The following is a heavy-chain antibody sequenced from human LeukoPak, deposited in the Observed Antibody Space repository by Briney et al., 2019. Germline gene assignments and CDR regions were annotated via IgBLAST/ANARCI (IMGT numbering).Heavy chain of an antibody. CDR2: IYYHENT. J-gene: IGHJ6*03. CDR1: GGSISSSSDY. Sequence: PSETLSLTCTVSGGSISSSSDYWGWIRQAPGKGLEWIGSIYYHENTYYNSSLKSRVTISVDTSKNQFSLKLNSVTAADTAVYYCAVSSSFYYYYMDVWGKGTTVTVSS. D-gene: IGHD6-6*01. CDR3: AVSSSFYYYYMDV. V-gene: IGHV4-39*01.